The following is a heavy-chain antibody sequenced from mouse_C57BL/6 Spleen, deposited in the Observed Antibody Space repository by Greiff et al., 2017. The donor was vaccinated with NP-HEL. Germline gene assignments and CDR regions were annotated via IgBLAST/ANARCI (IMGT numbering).Heavy chain of an antibody. Sequence: QVQLQQSGAELVRPGTSVKVSCKASGYAFTNYLIEWVKQRPGQGLAWIGVINPGSGGTNYNEKFKGKATLTADKSSSTAYMQLSSLTSEDSAVYFCAREAAQATSWFAYWGQGTLVTVSA. CDR2: INPGSGGT. D-gene: IGHD3-2*02. CDR3: AREAAQATSWFAY. J-gene: IGHJ3*01. V-gene: IGHV1-54*01. CDR1: GYAFTNYL.